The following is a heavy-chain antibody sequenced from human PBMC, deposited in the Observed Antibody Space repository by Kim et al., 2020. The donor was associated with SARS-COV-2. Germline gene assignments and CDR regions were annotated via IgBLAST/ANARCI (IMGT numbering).Heavy chain of an antibody. CDR1: GGSFSGYY. CDR3: ARGNYDFWSGYRDYYYYGMDV. CDR2: INHSGST. J-gene: IGHJ6*02. V-gene: IGHV4-34*01. D-gene: IGHD3-3*01. Sequence: SETLSLTCAVYGGSFSGYYWSWIRQPPGQGLEWIGEINHSGSTNYNPSLKSRVTISVDTSKNQFSLKLSSVTAADTAVYYCARGNYDFWSGYRDYYYYGMDVWGQGTTVTVSS.